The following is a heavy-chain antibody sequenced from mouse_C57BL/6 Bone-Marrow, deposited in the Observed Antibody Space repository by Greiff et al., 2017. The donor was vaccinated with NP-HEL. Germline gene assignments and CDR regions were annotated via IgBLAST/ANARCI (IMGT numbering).Heavy chain of an antibody. V-gene: IGHV5S21*01. J-gene: IGHJ4*01. Sequence: EVQGVESGEGLVKPGGSLKLSCAASGFTFSSYAMSWVRQTPEKRLEWVAYISSGGDYIYYADTVKGRFTISRDNAKNTLYLQMSRLKSEDTAMYYCARHDGSSYYYAMDYWGQGTSVTVSS. CDR1: GFTFSSYA. CDR3: ARHDGSSYYYAMDY. D-gene: IGHD1-1*01. CDR2: ISSGGDYI.